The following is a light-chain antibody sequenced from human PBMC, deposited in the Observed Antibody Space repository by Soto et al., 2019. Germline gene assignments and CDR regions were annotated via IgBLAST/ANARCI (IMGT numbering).Light chain of an antibody. Sequence: DIQMTQSPSSLSASVGDRVTITCRASQSISSYLNWYQQKPGKAPKLLIYAASSLQSGVPSRFSGSGSVTDFTLIISSLQPEDFATYYCQQSYSTLTFGPGNKVDIK. J-gene: IGKJ3*01. CDR2: AAS. CDR3: QQSYSTLT. V-gene: IGKV1-39*01. CDR1: QSISSY.